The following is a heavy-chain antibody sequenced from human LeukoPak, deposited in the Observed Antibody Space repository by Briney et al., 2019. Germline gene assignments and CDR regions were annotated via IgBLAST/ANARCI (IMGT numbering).Heavy chain of an antibody. CDR3: ARSLMSRGYHLSFDY. V-gene: IGHV1-18*01. D-gene: IGHD3-22*01. Sequence: EASVKVSCKASGYTFTSYGLSWVRQAPGQGLEWMGWISAYNGNTNYAQNFQGRVTMTTDTSTSTAHMELRSLRVDDTAVYYCARSLMSRGYHLSFDYRGQGTLVTVSS. CDR2: ISAYNGNT. CDR1: GYTFTSYG. J-gene: IGHJ4*02.